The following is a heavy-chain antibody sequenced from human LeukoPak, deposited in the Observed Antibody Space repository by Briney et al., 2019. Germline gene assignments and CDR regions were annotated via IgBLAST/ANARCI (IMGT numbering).Heavy chain of an antibody. Sequence: GGSLRLSCAASGLTVSSSYMSWVRQAPGKGLEWVSVIYSGGNTYYADSVRGRFIISRDNSKNNLLLQMSNLRGDDTAVYYCARGGGAYCGDDCYRNFDYWGQGTLVTVSS. V-gene: IGHV3-66*01. CDR1: GLTVSSSY. D-gene: IGHD2-21*02. CDR2: IYSGGNT. CDR3: ARGGGAYCGDDCYRNFDY. J-gene: IGHJ4*02.